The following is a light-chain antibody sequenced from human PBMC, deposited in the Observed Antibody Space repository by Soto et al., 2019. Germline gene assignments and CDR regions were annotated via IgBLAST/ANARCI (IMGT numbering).Light chain of an antibody. J-gene: IGKJ2*01. Sequence: DLQMTQSPSTLSASIGDRVTITCRASQNISSWLAWYQQRPGKAPKVLIYKASTLESGVPSRFNGSGSGTEFALTISSLQPDDFATYYCQHYNTYSYTFGQGTKLEIK. CDR2: KAS. V-gene: IGKV1-5*03. CDR1: QNISSW. CDR3: QHYNTYSYT.